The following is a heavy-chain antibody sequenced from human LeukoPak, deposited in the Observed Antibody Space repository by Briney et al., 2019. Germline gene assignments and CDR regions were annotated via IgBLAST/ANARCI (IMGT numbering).Heavy chain of an antibody. J-gene: IGHJ5*02. CDR1: GMYLCGYY. D-gene: IGHD1-1*01. CDR3: ARCRGTGTGGNWFDP. Sequence: PETPSLTRAVYGMYLCGYYCSWIGPPPGKGPDWIGESNHSGSTNYTPSLKTRVTISVDTSKNQFTLKLSSVTAADTAVYYCARCRGTGTGGNWFDPWGQGTLVTVSS. V-gene: IGHV4-34*01. CDR2: SNHSGST.